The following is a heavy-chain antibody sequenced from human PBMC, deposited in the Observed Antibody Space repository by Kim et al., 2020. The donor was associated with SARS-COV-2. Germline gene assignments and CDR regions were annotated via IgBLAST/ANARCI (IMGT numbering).Heavy chain of an antibody. CDR3: AKVQGSSWYPYYYYGMDV. D-gene: IGHD6-13*01. CDR1: GFTFSSYK. V-gene: IGHV3-30*18. CDR2: ISYDGSNK. J-gene: IGHJ6*02. Sequence: GGSLRLSCAASGFTFSSYKMHRIQKAPGKGLEWVAVISYDGSNKYYADSVKGRFTISRDNSKNTLYLQMNSLRAEDTAVYYCAKVQGSSWYPYYYYGMDVWGQGTTVTVSS.